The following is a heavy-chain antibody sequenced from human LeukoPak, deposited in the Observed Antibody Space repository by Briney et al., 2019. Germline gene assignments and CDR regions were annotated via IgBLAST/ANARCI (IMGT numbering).Heavy chain of an antibody. J-gene: IGHJ6*02. V-gene: IGHV3-53*01. Sequence: GGSLRLSCAASGFTVSSNYMSWGRQAPGKGLEWVSVIYSGGRTYYADSVKGRFTISRDNSKNTLYLQMNSLRAEDTAVYYCARVPSQYYYGMDVWGQGTTVTVSS. CDR1: GFTVSSNY. CDR2: IYSGGRT. CDR3: ARVPSQYYYGMDV.